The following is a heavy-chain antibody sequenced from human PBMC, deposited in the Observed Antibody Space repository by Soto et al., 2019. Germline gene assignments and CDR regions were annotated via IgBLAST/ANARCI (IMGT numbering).Heavy chain of an antibody. CDR3: TTDPPTRLWFGEDPYYYGMDV. Sequence: PGGSLRLSCAASGFTFSSYAMNWVRQAPGKGLEWVGRIKSKTDGGTTDYAAPVKGRITISRDDSKNTLYLQMNSLKTEDTAVYYCTTDPPTRLWFGEDPYYYGMDVWGQGTTVTVSS. J-gene: IGHJ6*02. CDR1: GFTFSSYA. CDR2: IKSKTDGGTT. D-gene: IGHD3-10*01. V-gene: IGHV3-15*07.